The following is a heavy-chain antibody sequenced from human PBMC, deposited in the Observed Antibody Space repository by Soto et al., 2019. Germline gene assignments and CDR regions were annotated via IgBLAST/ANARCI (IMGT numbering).Heavy chain of an antibody. CDR1: GYTFTSYY. V-gene: IGHV1-46*01. CDR3: AREFVNYGSGSYYDY. D-gene: IGHD3-10*01. J-gene: IGHJ4*02. Sequence: ASVKVSCKASGYTFTSYYMHWVRQAPGQGLEWMGIINPSGGSTSYAQKFQGRVTMTRDTSTSTVYMELSSLRSEDTAVYYCAREFVNYGSGSYYDYWGQGTLVTVSS. CDR2: INPSGGST.